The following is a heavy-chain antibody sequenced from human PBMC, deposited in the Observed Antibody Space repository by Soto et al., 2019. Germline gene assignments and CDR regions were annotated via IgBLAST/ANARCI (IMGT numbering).Heavy chain of an antibody. CDR3: SLGLRGYHIDT. V-gene: IGHV1-69*01. CDR2: IIPPFATT. D-gene: IGHD2-21*01. CDR1: GGTFSNYA. J-gene: IGHJ4*02. Sequence: QVNLLQSGSEVKKPGSSVKVSCRASGGTFSNYAFSWVRQAPGQGLEWMGGIIPPFATTNYAQKLQGRVFLTADESTTTVYMELKSLRFEDTALYFCSLGLRGYHIDTWGQGTQVTVSS.